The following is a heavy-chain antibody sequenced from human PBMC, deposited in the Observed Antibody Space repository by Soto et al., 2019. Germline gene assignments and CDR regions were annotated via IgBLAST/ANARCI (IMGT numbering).Heavy chain of an antibody. D-gene: IGHD3-22*01. CDR1: GFAFSTYS. CDR3: ATARYDSSAYYGFAHF. Sequence: DVLLVESGGGLVKPGGSLRLSCAASGFAFSTYSMSWVRQAPGKGLEWVSSLSSGSHHIYYADSVQGRFAISRDNAKNSLYLQMNSLRDEDTAVYYCATARYDSSAYYGFAHFWGQGALVTVSS. CDR2: LSSGSHHI. V-gene: IGHV3-21*02. J-gene: IGHJ4*02.